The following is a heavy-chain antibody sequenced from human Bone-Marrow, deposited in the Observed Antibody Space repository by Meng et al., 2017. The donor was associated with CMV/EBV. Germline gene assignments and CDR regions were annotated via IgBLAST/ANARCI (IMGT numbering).Heavy chain of an antibody. CDR3: ARVRDLFRYFDY. Sequence: SEPLSLTCTVSGGSISSGDYYWSWIRQPPGKGLEWIGYIYYSGSTYYNPSLKSRVTISVDTSKNHFSLKLTSVTAADTAVYYCARVRDLFRYFDYWGQGTLVTVSS. CDR2: IYYSGST. J-gene: IGHJ4*02. V-gene: IGHV4-30-4*08. CDR1: GGSISSGDYY.